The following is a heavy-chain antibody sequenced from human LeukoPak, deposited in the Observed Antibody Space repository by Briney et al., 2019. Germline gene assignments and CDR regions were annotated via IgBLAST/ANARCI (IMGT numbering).Heavy chain of an antibody. CDR2: IYYSGST. CDR3: ARGRDYDAFDI. J-gene: IGHJ3*02. D-gene: IGHD3/OR15-3a*01. CDR1: GGSISSYY. Sequence: SETLSLTCTVPGGSISSYYWSWIRQPPGKGLEWIGYIYYSGSTNYNPSLKSRVTISVDTSKNQFSLKLSSVTAADTAVYYCARGRDYDAFDIWGQGTMVTVSS. V-gene: IGHV4-59*01.